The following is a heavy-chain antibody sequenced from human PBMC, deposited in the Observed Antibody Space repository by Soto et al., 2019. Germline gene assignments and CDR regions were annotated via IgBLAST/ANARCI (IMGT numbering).Heavy chain of an antibody. CDR3: ARHYGDGYDYVDY. J-gene: IGHJ4*02. V-gene: IGHV4-59*08. Sequence: LSLTCTVSGWSINTYYWSWIRQPPGKGLEWIGYIYYRANPNYNPSLKSRVTISQDTSKNQFSLKLSSVTAADTAVYYCARHYGDGYDYVDYWGQGTLVTVSS. CDR2: IYYRANP. D-gene: IGHD5-12*01. CDR1: GWSINTYY.